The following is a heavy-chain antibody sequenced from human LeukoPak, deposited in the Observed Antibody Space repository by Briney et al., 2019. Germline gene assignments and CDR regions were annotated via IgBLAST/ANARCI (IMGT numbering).Heavy chain of an antibody. J-gene: IGHJ5*02. CDR1: GGSISSYY. CDR3: ARGGYYGSGNDFRFDP. V-gene: IGHV4-59*01. CDR2: IHYTGST. Sequence: SETLSLTCTVSGGSISSYYWSWIRQSPGKGLECIGYIHYTGSTNYNPSLKSRVTISVETSKNQFSLKLKSVTAADTAVYYCARGGYYGSGNDFRFDPWGQGTLVNVSS. D-gene: IGHD3-10*01.